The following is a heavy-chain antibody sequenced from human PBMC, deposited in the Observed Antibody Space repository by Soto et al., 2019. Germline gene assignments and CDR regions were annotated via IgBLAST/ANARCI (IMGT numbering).Heavy chain of an antibody. CDR3: VREPCSTYRCHDFDF. CDR1: GFIFSDYW. Sequence: PGGSLRLSCAASGFIFSDYWMSWVRQAPGKGLEWVANIKKDGSEEYYVDSVKGRFTISRDNAEKSVFLQMNSLRAEDTAIYYCVREPCSTYRCHDFDFWGQGTPVTVSS. V-gene: IGHV3-7*01. J-gene: IGHJ4*02. D-gene: IGHD2-2*01. CDR2: IKKDGSEE.